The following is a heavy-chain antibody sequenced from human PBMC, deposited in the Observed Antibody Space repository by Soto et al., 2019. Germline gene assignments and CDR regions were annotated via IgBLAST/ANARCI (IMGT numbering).Heavy chain of an antibody. CDR1: GFTFSSYA. V-gene: IGHV3-23*01. CDR3: MIGYCSTTNGPIPVCAFDY. J-gene: IGHJ4*02. D-gene: IGHD2-2*01. CDR2: LSGSAGST. Sequence: EVQLLESGGGLIQPGGSLRLSCAASGFTFSSYAMSWVRQAPGKGLEWVSALSGSAGSTYYADSVKGRFTISRDNSKNTLYLQINSLRVEDTAVYYCMIGYCSTTNGPIPVCAFDYWGQGMLVTVSS.